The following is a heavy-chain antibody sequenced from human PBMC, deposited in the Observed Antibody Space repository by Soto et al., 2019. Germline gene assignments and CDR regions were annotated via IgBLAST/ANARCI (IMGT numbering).Heavy chain of an antibody. CDR2: IYWDDDN. Sequence: QITLKESGPALVKPTQTLTLTCTFSGFSLSTSGEAVGWIRQPPGEALEWLALIYWDDDNRYNPTLKTRLNITKDTSKNQVVLTLTNMDPVDTATYYCAHYVSASPAGWFDPWGQGILVTVSS. D-gene: IGHD3-10*01. CDR3: AHYVSASPAGWFDP. V-gene: IGHV2-5*02. J-gene: IGHJ5*02. CDR1: GFSLSTSGEA.